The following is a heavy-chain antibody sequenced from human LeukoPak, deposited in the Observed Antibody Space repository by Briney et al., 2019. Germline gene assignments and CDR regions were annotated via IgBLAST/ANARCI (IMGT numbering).Heavy chain of an antibody. V-gene: IGHV4-59*01. J-gene: IGHJ4*02. CDR1: GGSISSYY. CDR3: ARENDRYGRIDY. CDR2: VSYSGST. D-gene: IGHD5-18*01. Sequence: SSETLSLTCTVSGGSISSYYWSWVRQPPGKGLEWIGYVSYSGSTDYNPSLKSRVIISIDTPKNQFSLRLSSVTAADTAVYYCARENDRYGRIDYWGQGTQVTVSS.